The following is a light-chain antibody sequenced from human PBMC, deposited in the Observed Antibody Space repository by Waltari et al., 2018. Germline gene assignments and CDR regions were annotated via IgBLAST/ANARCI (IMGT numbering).Light chain of an antibody. CDR1: RSYVGGYNY. J-gene: IGLJ1*01. V-gene: IGLV2-14*01. CDR2: EVS. CDR3: SSYTSSSTLLYV. Sequence: QSALPPPASVSGSPGQSITIPCTGTRSYVGGYNYVSWYQQHPGKAPKLMIYEVSNRPSGVSNRFSGSKSGNTASLTISGLQAEDEADYYCSSYTSSSTLLYVFGTGTKVTVL.